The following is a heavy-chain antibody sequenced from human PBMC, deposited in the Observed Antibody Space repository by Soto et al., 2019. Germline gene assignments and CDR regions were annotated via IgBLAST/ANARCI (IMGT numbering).Heavy chain of an antibody. CDR2: ISNRGDT. CDR1: GFIVSDTY. V-gene: IGHV3-66*01. D-gene: IGHD2-15*01. CDR3: AREPRYCGGGRSSITGEAFDS. Sequence: EVQLVESGGGLVQPGGSLRLSCTASGFIVSDTYMNWVRQAPGKGLEWVSVISNRGDTHYADSVRGRFSLSRDIADNTAHDKMTTLSVEDTAVYYCAREPRYCGGGRSSITGEAFDSGAQGKMVTVSS. J-gene: IGHJ3*01.